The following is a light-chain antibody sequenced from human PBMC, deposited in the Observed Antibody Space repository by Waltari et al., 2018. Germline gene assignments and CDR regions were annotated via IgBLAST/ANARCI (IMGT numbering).Light chain of an antibody. J-gene: IGKJ4*01. CDR3: HQRSSWPPV. V-gene: IGKV3-11*01. CDR1: QSVSSY. Sequence: EIVLTQSPATLSLSPGERATLSCRASQSVSSYIAWYQRRPGQAPRLLIYDASNRATGIPARFSGSGSGTDFTLTISSLEPEDFAVYYCHQRSSWPPVFGGGTKVEIK. CDR2: DAS.